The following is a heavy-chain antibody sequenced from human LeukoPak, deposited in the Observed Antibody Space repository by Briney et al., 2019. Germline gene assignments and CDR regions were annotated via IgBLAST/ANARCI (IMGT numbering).Heavy chain of an antibody. CDR2: ITSSTSYI. V-gene: IGHV3-21*01. Sequence: GGSLRLSCVASGFTFSSYSMSWVRQAPGKGLEWVSSITSSTSYIYYADSVKGRFTISRDNAKTSLFLQMNSLRAEDTAVYYCASDLIRFDYWGQGTLVAVSS. CDR3: ASDLIRFDY. J-gene: IGHJ4*02. CDR1: GFTFSSYS. D-gene: IGHD2-21*01.